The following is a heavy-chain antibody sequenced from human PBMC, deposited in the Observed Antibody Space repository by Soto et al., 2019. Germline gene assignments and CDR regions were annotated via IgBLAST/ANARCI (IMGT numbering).Heavy chain of an antibody. CDR2: ISYDGSNK. D-gene: IGHD3-10*01. CDR1: GFTFSSYG. J-gene: IGHJ6*02. CDR3: AKGEWFGVDYGMDV. V-gene: IGHV3-30*18. Sequence: QVQLVESGGGVVQPGRSLRLSCAASGFTFSSYGMHWVRQAPGKGLEWVAVISYDGSNKYYADSVKGRFTISRDNSKNTLYLQMNSLRAEDTAVYYCAKGEWFGVDYGMDVWGQGTTVTVSS.